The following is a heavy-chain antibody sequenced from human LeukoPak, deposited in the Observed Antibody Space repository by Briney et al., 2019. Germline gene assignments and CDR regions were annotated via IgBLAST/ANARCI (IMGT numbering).Heavy chain of an antibody. CDR2: ISGSGGST. CDR3: AKQLIPYYYYYGMDV. Sequence: PGGSLRLSCAASGFTFSSYAMSWVRQAPGKGLEWVSAISGSGGSTYYADSVKGRFTISRDNSKNTLYLQMNSLRAGDTAVYYCAKQLIPYYYYYGMDVWGQGTTVTVSS. CDR1: GFTFSSYA. J-gene: IGHJ6*02. V-gene: IGHV3-23*01.